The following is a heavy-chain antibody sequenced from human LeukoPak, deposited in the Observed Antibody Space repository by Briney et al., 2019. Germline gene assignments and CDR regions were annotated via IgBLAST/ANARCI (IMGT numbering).Heavy chain of an antibody. D-gene: IGHD3-22*01. CDR3: AIMNGYYDGTGYWAQ. J-gene: IGHJ1*01. CDR1: GFTFASYG. Sequence: GGSLTLSCAASGFTFASYGMSWVRQPPGKRLESVSFSTTHGGRTYYADSVESRFTISIDNPRNKLYMQMNGLRDEDTAVYYCAIMNGYYDGTGYWAQWGQGTLVTAPS. V-gene: IGHV3-23*01. CDR2: STTHGGRT.